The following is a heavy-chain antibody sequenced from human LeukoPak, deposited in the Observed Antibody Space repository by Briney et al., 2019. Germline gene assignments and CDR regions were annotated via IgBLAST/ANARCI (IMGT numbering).Heavy chain of an antibody. CDR3: VRVHCSGGSCYYFDN. J-gene: IGHJ4*02. D-gene: IGHD2-15*01. CDR2: INTDGSTT. V-gene: IGHV3-74*01. Sequence: GESLRLSCAASGFTFSSYWMHWVRQAPGKGLVWVSRINTDGSTTSYADSVKGRFTISRDNAKNTLYLQMNSLRAEDTAVYYCVRVHCSGGSCYYFDNWGQGTLVTLSS. CDR1: GFTFSSYW.